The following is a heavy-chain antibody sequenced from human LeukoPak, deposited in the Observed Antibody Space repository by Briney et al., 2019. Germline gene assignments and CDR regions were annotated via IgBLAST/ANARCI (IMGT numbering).Heavy chain of an antibody. CDR1: GGSISSSSYY. CDR3: ASSNTARDYFDY. CDR2: IYYSGST. D-gene: IGHD2-2*02. V-gene: IGHV4-39*07. Sequence: SETLSLTCTVSGGSISSSSYYWGWIRQPPGKGLEWIGSIYYSGSTYYNPSLKSRVTISVDTSKNQFSLKLSSVTAADTAVYYCASSNTARDYFDYWGQGTLVTVSS. J-gene: IGHJ4*02.